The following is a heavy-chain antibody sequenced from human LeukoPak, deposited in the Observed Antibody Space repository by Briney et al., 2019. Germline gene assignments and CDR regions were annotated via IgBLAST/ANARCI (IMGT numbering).Heavy chain of an antibody. CDR3: AKQMVERPHYYYMDV. CDR2: IQDDESNK. V-gene: IGHV3-30*02. D-gene: IGHD2-15*01. J-gene: IGHJ6*03. CDR1: GFIFSSFG. Sequence: GGSLRLSCAASGFIFSSFGMHWVRQAPGKGLEWVAFIQDDESNKFYADSVKGRFTISRDNSMNTLFLQMNSLRPEDTALYYCAKQMVERPHYYYMDVWGKGTTVTVSS.